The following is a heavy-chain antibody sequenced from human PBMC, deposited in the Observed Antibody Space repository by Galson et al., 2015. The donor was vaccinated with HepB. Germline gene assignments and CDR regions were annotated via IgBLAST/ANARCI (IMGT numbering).Heavy chain of an antibody. Sequence: SVKVSCKASGYTFTSYYMHWVRQAPGQGLEWMGIINPSGGSTSYAQKFQGRVTMTRDTSTSTVYMELSSLRSEDTAVYYCARGEGSGQEGRYYGMDVWGQGTTVTVSS. CDR1: GYTFTSYY. CDR2: INPSGGST. V-gene: IGHV1-46*01. CDR3: ARGEGSGQEGRYYGMDV. J-gene: IGHJ6*02. D-gene: IGHD6-19*01.